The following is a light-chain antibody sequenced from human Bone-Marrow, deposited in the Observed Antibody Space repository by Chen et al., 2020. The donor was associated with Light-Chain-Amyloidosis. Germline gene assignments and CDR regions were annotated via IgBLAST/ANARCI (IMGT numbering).Light chain of an antibody. J-gene: IGLJ2*01. CDR2: EVN. V-gene: IGLV2-23*02. CDR1: SSDVGNYNL. CDR3: GSYAGSNTVV. Sequence: QSALTQPASVSGSPGQSITISCTGSSSDVGNYNLVSWCQQHPGKAPKLMIFEVNKRPSRVSNRFSGSKSGNTASLTISGLLAEDEADYHCGSYAGSNTVVFGGGTKLTVL.